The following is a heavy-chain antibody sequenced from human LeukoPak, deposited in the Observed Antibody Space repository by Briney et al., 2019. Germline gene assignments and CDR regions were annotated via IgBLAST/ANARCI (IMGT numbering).Heavy chain of an antibody. Sequence: PGGSLRLSCAASGFTASSNYMSWVRQAPGKGLEWVSGISGSGGSAYYADSVKGRFTISRDKSKNTLYLQMNSLRAEDTAVYYCARGTRPTDSWGQGTLVTVSS. CDR1: GFTASSNY. V-gene: IGHV3-23*01. CDR2: ISGSGGSA. J-gene: IGHJ4*02. D-gene: IGHD1-1*01. CDR3: ARGTRPTDS.